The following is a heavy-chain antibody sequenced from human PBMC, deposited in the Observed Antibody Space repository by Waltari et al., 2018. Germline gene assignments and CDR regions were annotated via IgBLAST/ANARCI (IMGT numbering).Heavy chain of an antibody. CDR2: FIPMFGTP. CDR1: GDTFNIKS. CDR3: VRDRFWAAPGPAGGYYYYGMDV. D-gene: IGHD3-16*01. J-gene: IGHJ6*02. V-gene: IGHV1-69*01. Sequence: QVLLEQSGADLKKPGSSVKVSCKASGDTFNIKSLSWVRQAPGQGLEWIGGFIPMFGTPDFAQKFKGRVTSTADESTRTAYMELSSLRSDDTAFYYCVRDRFWAAPGPAGGYYYYGMDVWGQGTTVTV.